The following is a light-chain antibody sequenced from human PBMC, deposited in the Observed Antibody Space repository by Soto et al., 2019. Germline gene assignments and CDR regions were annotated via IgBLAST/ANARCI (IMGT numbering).Light chain of an antibody. J-gene: IGLJ3*02. V-gene: IGLV1-47*01. CDR2: ANN. CDR3: AAWDDSLSGRV. Sequence: QSVLTQPPSASGTPGQRVTISCSGSGSNVGTSYVYWYQQLPGTAPKLLIYANNQRRSCVPDRFSGSKSGTSASLAISGLRSEDEADYYCAAWDDSLSGRVFGGGTKVTVL. CDR1: GSNVGTSY.